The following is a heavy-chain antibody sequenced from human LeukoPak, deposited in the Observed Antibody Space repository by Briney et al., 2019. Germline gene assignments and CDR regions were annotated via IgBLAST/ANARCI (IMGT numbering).Heavy chain of an antibody. V-gene: IGHV3-21*06. J-gene: IGHJ4*02. CDR1: GFTFSRFS. D-gene: IGHD3-10*01. CDR3: AREFNTIGNFDY. CDR2: IYVTGNFI. Sequence: GGSLRLSCSTSGFTFSRFSMRWVRQAPGKGLEWVASIYVTGNFISYAGSVKGRFTISRDNANNSVYLHMSSLRGDDTAVYYCAREFNTIGNFDYWGQGTLVTVSS.